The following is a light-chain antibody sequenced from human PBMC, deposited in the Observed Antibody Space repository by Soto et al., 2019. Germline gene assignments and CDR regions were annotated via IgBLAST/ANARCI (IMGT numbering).Light chain of an antibody. CDR1: QAVSTW. CDR2: AAS. V-gene: IGKV1-12*01. J-gene: IGKJ4*01. Sequence: DIQMTQSPSLVSASVGDSVTITCRASQAVSTWLAWYQQKPGGAPRLLIYAASTLQSGVPSRFSGSGSGTDFTLTIRSLQPEDFATYYCQQSNSFPRTFXGGTKVDIK. CDR3: QQSNSFPRT.